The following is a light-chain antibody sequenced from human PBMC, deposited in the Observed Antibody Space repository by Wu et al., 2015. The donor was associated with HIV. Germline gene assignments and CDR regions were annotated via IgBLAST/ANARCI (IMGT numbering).Light chain of an antibody. CDR1: QSVSSSY. CDR3: QQYGSSPIT. J-gene: IGKJ5*01. Sequence: EIVLTQFPGTLSLSPGERATLSCRASQSVSSSYLVWYQQKSGQAPRLLIYGASSRATGTPDRFSGSGSGTDFTLTISRLEPEDFAVYYCQQYGSSPITFGQGHDWRLN. CDR2: GAS. V-gene: IGKV3-20*01.